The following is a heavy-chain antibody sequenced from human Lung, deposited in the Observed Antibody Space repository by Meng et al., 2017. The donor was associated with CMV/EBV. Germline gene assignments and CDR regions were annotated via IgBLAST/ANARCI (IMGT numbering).Heavy chain of an antibody. Sequence: GEXXTISCAASGFTFSSYSMNWVRQAPGKGLEWVSSISSSSSYIYYADSVKGRFTISRDNAKNSLYLQMNSLRAEDTAVYYCARDPPDWNYPRSYAFDIWGQGXMVTVSS. D-gene: IGHD1-7*01. J-gene: IGHJ3*02. CDR1: GFTFSSYS. V-gene: IGHV3-21*01. CDR2: ISSSSSYI. CDR3: ARDPPDWNYPRSYAFDI.